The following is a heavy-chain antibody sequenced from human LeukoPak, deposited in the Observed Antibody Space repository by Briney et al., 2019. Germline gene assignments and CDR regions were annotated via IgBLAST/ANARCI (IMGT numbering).Heavy chain of an antibody. CDR1: GFAFSSYA. V-gene: IGHV3-23*01. CDR3: AKVLRDGYNFESFDY. CDR2: ISGSGGST. J-gene: IGHJ4*02. Sequence: GGSLRLSCAASGFAFSSYAMSWVRQAPGKGLEWVSAISGSGGSTYYADSVKGRFTISRDNSKNTLYLQMNSLRAEDTAVYYCAKVLRDGYNFESFDYWGQGTLVTVSS. D-gene: IGHD5-24*01.